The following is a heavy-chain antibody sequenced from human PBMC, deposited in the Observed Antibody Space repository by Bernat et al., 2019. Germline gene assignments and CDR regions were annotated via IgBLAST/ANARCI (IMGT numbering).Heavy chain of an antibody. J-gene: IGHJ3*02. CDR3: ASSGYYVNDAFDI. Sequence: EVQLVESGGGLVQPGGSLRLSCAASGFTFSNYWMHWVRQAPGKGLEWVSVIYSGGSTYYADSVKGRFTISRDNSKNTLYLQMNSLRAEDTAVYYCASSGYYVNDAFDIWGQGTMVTVSS. CDR1: GFTFSNYW. V-gene: IGHV3-66*01. D-gene: IGHD3-22*01. CDR2: IYSGGST.